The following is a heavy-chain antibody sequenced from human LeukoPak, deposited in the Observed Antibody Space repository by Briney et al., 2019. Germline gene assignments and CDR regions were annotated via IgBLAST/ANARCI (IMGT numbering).Heavy chain of an antibody. Sequence: GGSLRLSCVASGFTFKDYTMHWVCQAPGRGLEWVSLFSWNGHSTSHADSVKGRFTISRDNSKSSLYLQMSSLTTDDTALYYCARDTSGGMDYWGQGTLVTVSS. V-gene: IGHV3-43*01. CDR2: FSWNGHST. J-gene: IGHJ4*02. D-gene: IGHD3-10*01. CDR3: ARDTSGGMDY. CDR1: GFTFKDYT.